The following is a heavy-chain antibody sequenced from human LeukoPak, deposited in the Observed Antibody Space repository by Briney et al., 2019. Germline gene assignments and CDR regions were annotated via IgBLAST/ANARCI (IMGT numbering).Heavy chain of an antibody. J-gene: IGHJ4*02. CDR1: GFTFSSYA. CDR2: ISYDGSNK. D-gene: IGHD4-17*01. Sequence: PGRSLRLSCAASGFTFSSYAMHWVRQAPGKGLEWVAVISYDGSNKYYADSVKGRFTISRDNSKNTLYPQMNSLRAEDTAVYYCARGTYGDYKIFDYWGQGTLVTVSS. V-gene: IGHV3-30-3*01. CDR3: ARGTYGDYKIFDY.